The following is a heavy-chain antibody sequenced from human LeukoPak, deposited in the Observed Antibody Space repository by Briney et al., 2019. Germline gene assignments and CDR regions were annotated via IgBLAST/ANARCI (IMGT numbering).Heavy chain of an antibody. CDR1: GLTFSSYG. Sequence: GGSLRLSCAASGLTFSSYGMHWVRQAPGKGLQWVAVIWYDGSNKYYADSVKGRFTISRDNSKNTLYLQMNSLRAEDTAVYYCAKGGRYGSGSYYPDYWGQGTLVTVSS. CDR3: AKGGRYGSGSYYPDY. CDR2: IWYDGSNK. J-gene: IGHJ4*02. D-gene: IGHD3-10*01. V-gene: IGHV3-33*06.